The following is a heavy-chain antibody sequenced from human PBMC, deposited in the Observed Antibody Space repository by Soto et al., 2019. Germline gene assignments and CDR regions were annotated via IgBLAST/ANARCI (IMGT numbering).Heavy chain of an antibody. CDR2: MNPNSGNT. Sequence: ASVKVSCKASGYTFTSYDINWVRQATGQGLEWMGWMNPNSGNTGYAQKFQGRVTMTRNTSISTAYMGLSSLRSEDTAVYYCARGYYYDSGIDYWGQGTLVTVSS. V-gene: IGHV1-8*01. CDR3: ARGYYYDSGIDY. J-gene: IGHJ4*02. CDR1: GYTFTSYD. D-gene: IGHD3-22*01.